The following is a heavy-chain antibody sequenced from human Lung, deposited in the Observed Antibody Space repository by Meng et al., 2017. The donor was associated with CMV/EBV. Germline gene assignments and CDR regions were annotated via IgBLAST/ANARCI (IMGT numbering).Heavy chain of an antibody. J-gene: IGHJ6*02. V-gene: IGHV3-20*01. CDR2: INWNGGST. CDR3: GPGYYYYGMDV. CDR1: GFTFDDYG. Sequence: GEXXKISCAASGFTFDDYGMSWVRQAPGKGLEWVSGINWNGGSTGYADSVKGRFTISRDNAKKSLYLQMNSLRAEDTALYHCGPGYYYYGMDVWGQGATVTVSS.